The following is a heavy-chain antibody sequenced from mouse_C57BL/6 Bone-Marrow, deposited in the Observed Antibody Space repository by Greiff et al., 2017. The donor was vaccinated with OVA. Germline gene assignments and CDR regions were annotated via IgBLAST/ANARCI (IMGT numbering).Heavy chain of an antibody. Sequence: VQLMESGAELARPGASVKLSCKASGYTFTSYGISWVKQRTGQGLEWIGEIYPRSGNTYYNEKFKGKATLTADKSSSTAYMELSSLTSEDSAVEVCARRRAWYYCDFEGRGTALTVSA. D-gene: IGHD1-1*02. CDR3: ARRRAWYYCDF. CDR1: GYTFTSYG. CDR2: IYPRSGNT. J-gene: IGHJ2*01. V-gene: IGHV1-81*01.